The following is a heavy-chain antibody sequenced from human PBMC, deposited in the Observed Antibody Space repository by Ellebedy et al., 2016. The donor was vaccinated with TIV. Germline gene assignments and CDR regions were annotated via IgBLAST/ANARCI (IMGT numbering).Heavy chain of an antibody. D-gene: IGHD3-3*02. CDR3: ARGRGVLGYHMDV. CDR2: IYYRGYP. V-gene: IGHV4-31*03. CDR1: GDSISSISYY. J-gene: IGHJ6*03. Sequence: SETLSLTXTVSGDSISSISYYWNWIRQHPGKGLEWLGYIYYRGYPYYNPSLESRVNISLDTSKNQFFLKLSSVAAADTATYYCARGRGVLGYHMDVWGKGTTVTVSS.